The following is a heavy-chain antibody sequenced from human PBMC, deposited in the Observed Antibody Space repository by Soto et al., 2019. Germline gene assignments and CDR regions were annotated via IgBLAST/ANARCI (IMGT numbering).Heavy chain of an antibody. Sequence: QVQLVQSGDEGKKPGASVKVSCKASGYTFTSYAMHWVRQAPGQRLEWMGWINAGNGNTKYSQKFQGRVTITSDTSASTAYMELSSLRSEDTAVYYCAREAYGKLAAFDIWGQGTMFTVSS. CDR2: INAGNGNT. D-gene: IGHD4-17*01. J-gene: IGHJ3*02. V-gene: IGHV1-3*01. CDR1: GYTFTSYA. CDR3: AREAYGKLAAFDI.